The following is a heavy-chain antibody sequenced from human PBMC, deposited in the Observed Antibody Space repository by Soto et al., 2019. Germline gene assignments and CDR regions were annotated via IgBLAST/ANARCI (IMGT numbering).Heavy chain of an antibody. CDR2: ISGSGGST. CDR1: GFTFSSYA. V-gene: IGHV3-23*01. J-gene: IGHJ6*02. CDR3: AKTKRQWLVREGRGYGMDV. Sequence: GGSLRLSCAASGFTFSSYAMSWVRQAPGKGLEWVSAISGSGGSTYYADSVKGRFTISRDNSKNTLYLQMNSLRAEDTAVYYCAKTKRQWLVREGRGYGMDVWGQGNTVTVSX. D-gene: IGHD6-19*01.